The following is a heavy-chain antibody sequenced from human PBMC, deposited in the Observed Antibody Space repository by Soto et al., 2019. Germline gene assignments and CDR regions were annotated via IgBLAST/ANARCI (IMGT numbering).Heavy chain of an antibody. V-gene: IGHV1-69*13. CDR1: GGTFSSYA. Sequence: ASVKVSCKASGGTFSSYAISWVRQAPGQGLEWMGGIIPIFGTANYAQKFQGRVTITADESTSTAYMELSSLRAEDTAVYYCARSGVVLPAVMIRYYYYGMDVWGQGTTVTVSS. D-gene: IGHD3-3*01. CDR2: IIPIFGTA. CDR3: ARSGVVLPAVMIRYYYYGMDV. J-gene: IGHJ6*02.